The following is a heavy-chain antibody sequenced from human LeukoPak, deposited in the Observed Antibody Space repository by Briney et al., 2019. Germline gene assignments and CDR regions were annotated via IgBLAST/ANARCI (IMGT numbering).Heavy chain of an antibody. V-gene: IGHV3-66*01. D-gene: IGHD3-9*01. CDR2: IYRDGSS. CDR3: ARSFYDILIGYYQYFDY. J-gene: IGHJ4*02. CDR1: GLSVSSNN. Sequence: GGSLRLSCVASGLSVSSNNMSWVRQAPGKGLEWVSVIYRDGSSYYAESVKGRFTISRDNSKNTLYIQMNSLRAEDTAVYYCARSFYDILIGYYQYFDYWGQGTLVTVPS.